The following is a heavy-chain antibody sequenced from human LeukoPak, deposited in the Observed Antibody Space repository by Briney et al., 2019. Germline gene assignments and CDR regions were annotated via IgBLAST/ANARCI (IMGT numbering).Heavy chain of an antibody. CDR1: GGTFSNYE. V-gene: IGHV1-69*06. CDR2: VSTIFGTA. D-gene: IGHD5-24*01. Sequence: SVRVSCKASGGTFSNYEISWVRQAPGQGLEWMGGVSTIFGTANYAQKFQGRVTITADKSTSTAYMELSSLRSDDTAVYYCAKAGDAYNYGGNFDYWGQGTLVTVSS. J-gene: IGHJ4*02. CDR3: AKAGDAYNYGGNFDY.